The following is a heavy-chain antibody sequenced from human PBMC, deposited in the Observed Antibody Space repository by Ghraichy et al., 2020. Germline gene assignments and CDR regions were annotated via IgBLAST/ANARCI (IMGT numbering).Heavy chain of an antibody. CDR1: GDSISRSFDY. V-gene: IGHV4-39*01. D-gene: IGHD3-22*01. CDR3: ARHVGGGITMTRLYYFDY. J-gene: IGHJ4*02. CDR2: IYPSGST. Sequence: SETLSLTCKVSGDSISRSFDYWGWIRQPPGKGLEWIGSIYPSGSTSCNPSLKSRVTISVDTSMNQFSLNLSSVTATDTAVYYCARHVGGGITMTRLYYFDYWGQGALITVSS.